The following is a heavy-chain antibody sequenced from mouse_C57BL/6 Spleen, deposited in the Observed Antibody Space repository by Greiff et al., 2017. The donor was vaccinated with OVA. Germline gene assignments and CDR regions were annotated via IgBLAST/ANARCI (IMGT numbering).Heavy chain of an antibody. CDR2: INPNYGTT. D-gene: IGHD1-1*01. Sequence: LQESGPELVKPGASVKISCKASGYSFTDYNMNWVKQSNGKSLEWIGVINPNYGTTSYNQKFKGKATLTVDQSSSTAYMQLNSLTSEDSAVYYCASHYYGSSYNYAMDYWGQGTSVTVSS. CDR3: ASHYYGSSYNYAMDY. J-gene: IGHJ4*01. V-gene: IGHV1-39*01. CDR1: GYSFTDYN.